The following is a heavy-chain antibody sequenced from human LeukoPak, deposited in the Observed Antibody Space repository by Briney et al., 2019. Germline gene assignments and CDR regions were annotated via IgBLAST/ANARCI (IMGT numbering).Heavy chain of an antibody. CDR2: IYYSGST. V-gene: IGHV4-59*08. Sequence: SETLSLTCSVSGDSNNTYYWHWIRQPPGKGLEWIGHIYYSGSTNYNPSLRSRVTMSVDTSKNHFTLRLTSVTAADTAVYYCARRRRPGGDNGLHNCFDPWGQGILVTVSS. J-gene: IGHJ5*02. CDR1: GDSNNTYY. D-gene: IGHD2-21*01. CDR3: ARRRRPGGDNGLHNCFDP.